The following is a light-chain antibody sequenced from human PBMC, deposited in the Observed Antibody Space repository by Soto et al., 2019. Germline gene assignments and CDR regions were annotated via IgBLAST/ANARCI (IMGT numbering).Light chain of an antibody. V-gene: IGKV1-39*01. Sequence: DIQMTQSPSSLSASVGDRVTVTCRASQSVTNYLKWYQQKPGKAPKLLIYAASTLESGVPSRFSGSGSGTEFTLTISSLQPEDFATYYFQQSLKPPLTFGPGTKVDIK. J-gene: IGKJ3*01. CDR1: QSVTNY. CDR3: QQSLKPPLT. CDR2: AAS.